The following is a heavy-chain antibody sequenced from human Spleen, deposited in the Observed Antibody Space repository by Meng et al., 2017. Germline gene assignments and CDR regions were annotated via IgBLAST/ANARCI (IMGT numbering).Heavy chain of an antibody. Sequence: GGSLRLSCAASGFTFSSYAMNWLRQAPGKGLEWVSTINNDGDNRHYADSVKGRFIISRDNSKDTFYLQMNSLRAEDTAVYYCANDAGCTTGTMFDRWGQGTLVTVSS. D-gene: IGHD4-17*01. CDR3: ANDAGCTTGTMFDR. CDR1: GFTFSSYA. J-gene: IGHJ5*02. V-gene: IGHV3-23*05. CDR2: INNDGDNR.